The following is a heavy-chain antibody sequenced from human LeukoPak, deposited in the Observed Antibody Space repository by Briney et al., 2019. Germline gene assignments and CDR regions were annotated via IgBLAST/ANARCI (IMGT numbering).Heavy chain of an antibody. D-gene: IGHD5-18*01. CDR1: GFTFSDYY. Sequence: GGSLRLSCAASGFTFSDYYMSWIRQAPGKGLEWVSYISSRGSTIYYADSVKGRFTISRDNAKNSLYLQMNSLRAEDTAVYYCARHDAAMATDYGMDVWGQGTTVTVSS. CDR3: ARHDAAMATDYGMDV. J-gene: IGHJ6*02. CDR2: ISSRGSTI. V-gene: IGHV3-11*01.